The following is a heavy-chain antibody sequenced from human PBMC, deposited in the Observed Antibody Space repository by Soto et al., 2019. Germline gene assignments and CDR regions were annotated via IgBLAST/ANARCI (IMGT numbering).Heavy chain of an antibody. D-gene: IGHD4-17*01. Sequence: EVQLLESGGGLVQPGGSLRLSCAASGFTFSSYAMSWVRQAPGKGLEWVSAISGSGGSTYYADSGKGRFTISRDNSKNTLYLQRNSLRAEDKAVYYCAKDKMDDYGDYTNYGMDVWGQGTTVTVSS. CDR1: GFTFSSYA. V-gene: IGHV3-23*01. CDR2: ISGSGGST. CDR3: AKDKMDDYGDYTNYGMDV. J-gene: IGHJ6*02.